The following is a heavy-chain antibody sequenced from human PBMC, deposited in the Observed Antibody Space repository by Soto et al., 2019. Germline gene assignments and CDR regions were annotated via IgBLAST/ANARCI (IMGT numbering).Heavy chain of an antibody. D-gene: IGHD6-6*01. CDR1: GGTFRRYA. J-gene: IGHJ6*02. CDR3: ARPCPYSSSTYGMDV. V-gene: IGHV1-69*01. CDR2: IIPIFGTA. Sequence: QVQLVQSGAEVKTPGSSVKVSCKASGGTFRRYAISWVRQAPGQGLEWMGGIIPIFGTANYAQKFQGRVTITADESTSTAYMELSSLRSEDTAVYYCARPCPYSSSTYGMDVWGQGTTVTVSS.